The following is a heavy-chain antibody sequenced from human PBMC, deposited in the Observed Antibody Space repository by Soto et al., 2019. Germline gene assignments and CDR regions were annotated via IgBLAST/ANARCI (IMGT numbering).Heavy chain of an antibody. V-gene: IGHV4-34*01. Sequence: QVQLQQWGAGLLKPSETLSLTCAVYGGSFSGYYWSWIRQPPGKGLEWIGEINHSGSTNYNPSLKSRVTISVDTSKNQFSLKLSSVTAADTAVYYCACELGYCSSTSCYAGFGMDVWGQGTTVTVSS. D-gene: IGHD2-2*01. J-gene: IGHJ6*02. CDR3: ACELGYCSSTSCYAGFGMDV. CDR1: GGSFSGYY. CDR2: INHSGST.